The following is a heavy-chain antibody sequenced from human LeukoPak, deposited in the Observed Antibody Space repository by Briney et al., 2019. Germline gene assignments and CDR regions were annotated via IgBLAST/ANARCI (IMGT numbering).Heavy chain of an antibody. V-gene: IGHV4-61*02. CDR3: TRVSVHGYSDY. CDR2: ISSSGST. Sequence: SESLSLTCTVSGDSISSGDYYWSWIRQPAGKGLEWIGRISSSGSTNYNPSLKSRVTISVDTSKNQFSLKLSSVTAADTAVYYCTRVSVHGYSDYWGQGTLVTVSS. CDR1: GDSISSGDYY. J-gene: IGHJ4*02. D-gene: IGHD4-17*01.